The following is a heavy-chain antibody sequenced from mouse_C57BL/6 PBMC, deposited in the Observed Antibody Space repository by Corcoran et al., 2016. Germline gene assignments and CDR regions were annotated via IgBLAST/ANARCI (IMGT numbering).Heavy chain of an antibody. CDR2: IYPGDGDT. CDR3: ARRDLVRGAMDY. Sequence: QVQLQQSGAELVKPGASVKISCKASGYAFSSYWMNWVKQRPGKGLEWIGQIYPGDGDTNYNGKFKGKATLTADKSSSTAYMQLSSPTSEDSAVYFCARRDLVRGAMDYWGQGTSVTVSS. V-gene: IGHV1-80*01. CDR1: GYAFSSYW. J-gene: IGHJ4*01. D-gene: IGHD2-14*01.